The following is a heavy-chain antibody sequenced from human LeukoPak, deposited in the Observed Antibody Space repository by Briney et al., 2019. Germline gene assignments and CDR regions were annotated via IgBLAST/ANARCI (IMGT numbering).Heavy chain of an antibody. D-gene: IGHD3-3*01. CDR3: ATAGRRLFGVLIPLSFDY. CDR2: IIPSVGFT. J-gene: IGHJ4*02. Sequence: GASVKVSCKASGYTFTNYYIHWVRQAPGQGLEWMGMIIPSVGFTTYAQKFQGRLTMTRDMSTSTVYMELSSLRSEDTALYYCATAGRRLFGVLIPLSFDYWGQGTLVTVSS. CDR1: GYTFTNYY. V-gene: IGHV1-46*01.